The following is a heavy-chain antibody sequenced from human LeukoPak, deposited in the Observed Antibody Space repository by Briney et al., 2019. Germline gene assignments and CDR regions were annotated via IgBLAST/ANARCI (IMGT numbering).Heavy chain of an antibody. CDR2: MNPNSGNT. V-gene: IGHV1-8*03. J-gene: IGHJ6*03. Sequence: ASVKVSCKASGYTFTSYDINWVRQATGQGLEWMGWMNPNSGNTGYAQKFQGRVTITRNTSISTAYMELSSLRSEDTAVYYCGRGVGFMAARPLYYTYMDVWGKGTTATVSS. CDR1: GYTFTSYD. D-gene: IGHD3-10*01. CDR3: GRGVGFMAARPLYYTYMDV.